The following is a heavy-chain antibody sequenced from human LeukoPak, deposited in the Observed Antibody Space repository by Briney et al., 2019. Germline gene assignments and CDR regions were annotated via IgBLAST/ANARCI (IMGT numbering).Heavy chain of an antibody. V-gene: IGHV1-18*01. J-gene: IGHJ4*02. CDR2: ISAYNGNR. D-gene: IGHD3-16*01. CDR1: GYTFINFG. CDR3: ARDYYDNGGDLKY. Sequence: ASVKVSCKTSGYTFINFGISWVRQAPGQGLEWMGWISAYNGNRDSVQKFQGRVTLTTDTSTSTAYMELRSLTSDDTDVYYCARDYYDNGGDLKYWGQGTLVTVSS.